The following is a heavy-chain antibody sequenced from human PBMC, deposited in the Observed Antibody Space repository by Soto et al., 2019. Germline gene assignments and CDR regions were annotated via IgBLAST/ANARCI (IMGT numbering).Heavy chain of an antibody. J-gene: IGHJ4*02. CDR1: GYKFINHY. CDR2: VNPGGGIG. CDR3: VGDSSATATSCSLDF. Sequence: QVQLVQSGADVKNPGASVKISCTASGYKFINHYIHWVRQAPGPGLEWMGLVNPGGGIGDVAQKFLDRLTMTRDPSTNTAYMDPSSLTSDDTALYYCVGDSSATATSCSLDFWDQGALLAVSS. D-gene: IGHD5-12*01. V-gene: IGHV1-46*01.